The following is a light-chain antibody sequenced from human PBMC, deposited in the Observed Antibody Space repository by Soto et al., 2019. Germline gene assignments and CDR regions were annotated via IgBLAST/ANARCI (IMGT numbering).Light chain of an antibody. Sequence: QSALTQPASVSGAPGQSITISCTGTSSDIGGYKYVSWYQQHPGKAPKLMIFEVSNRPSGVSKRFSGSKSGTTASLTISGHPDDDEADYCCSSYTSSGTLVVFGGGTKVTVL. CDR2: EVS. V-gene: IGLV2-14*01. CDR1: SSDIGGYKY. CDR3: SSYTSSGTLVV. J-gene: IGLJ2*01.